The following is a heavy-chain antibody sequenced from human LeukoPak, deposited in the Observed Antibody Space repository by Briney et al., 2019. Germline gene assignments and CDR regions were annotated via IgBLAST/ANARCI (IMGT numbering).Heavy chain of an antibody. CDR3: ARRLHGCDY. D-gene: IGHD4-17*01. CDR2: IWYDGSNK. Sequence: GGSLRLSCAASGFSFSDAWMNWVRQAPGKGLEWVAVIWYDGSNKYYADSVKGRFTISRDNSKNTLYLQMNSLRAEDTAVYYCARRLHGCDYWGQGTLVTVSS. V-gene: IGHV3-33*08. CDR1: GFSFSDAW. J-gene: IGHJ4*02.